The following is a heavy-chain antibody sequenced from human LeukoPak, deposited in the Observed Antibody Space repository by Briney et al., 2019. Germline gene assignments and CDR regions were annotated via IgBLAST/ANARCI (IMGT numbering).Heavy chain of an antibody. CDR3: ARGGRYCSSTTCYFDY. J-gene: IGHJ4*02. CDR2: INPNSGGT. Sequence: ASVKVSCKASGHTFTGYFMHWVRQAPGQGLQWMGWINPNSGGTDYAQKFQGRVTMTRDTSISTAYMELSRLRSDDTAVYYCARGGRYCSSTTCYFDYWGQGTLVTVSS. CDR1: GHTFTGYF. V-gene: IGHV1-2*02. D-gene: IGHD2-2*01.